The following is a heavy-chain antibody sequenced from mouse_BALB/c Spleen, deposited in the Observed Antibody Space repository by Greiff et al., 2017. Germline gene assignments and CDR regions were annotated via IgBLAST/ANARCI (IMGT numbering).Heavy chain of an antibody. D-gene: IGHD1-1*01. V-gene: IGHV14-4*02. CDR1: GFNIKDYY. Sequence: VQLQQSGAELVRSGASVKLSCTASGFNIKDYYMHWVKQRPEQGLEWIGWIDPENGDTEYAPKFQGKATMTADTSSNTAYLQLSSLTSEDTAVYYCNANYYGSSFDYWGEGTTLTGSS. CDR3: NANYYGSSFDY. CDR2: IDPENGDT. J-gene: IGHJ2*01.